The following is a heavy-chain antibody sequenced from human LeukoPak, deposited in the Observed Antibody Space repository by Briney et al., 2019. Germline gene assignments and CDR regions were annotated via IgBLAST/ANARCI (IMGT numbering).Heavy chain of an antibody. CDR3: ARNDYFYYYGLDV. CDR1: GFTFSDYA. CDR2: ISGSGGST. Sequence: GGSLRLSCAASGFTFSDYAMHWVRQAPGKGLEFVSAISGSGGSTYYANSVKGRFIISRDKSKNTLYLQMGSLSAEDMAVYYCARNDYFYYYGLDVWGQGTTVTVSS. J-gene: IGHJ6*02. V-gene: IGHV3-64*01.